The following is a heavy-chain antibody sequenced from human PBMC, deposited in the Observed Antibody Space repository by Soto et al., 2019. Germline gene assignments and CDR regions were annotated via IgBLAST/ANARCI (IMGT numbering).Heavy chain of an antibody. Sequence: SETLSLTCSVSGGSVSNKTYYGSWIRQPPGKRLEWIGYVYYSGTTNYNPSLKSRVTISVDLSKNQFSLRLSSVTTADTALYYCARTTAVPNTLRSRYFFDYWGQGTLVTVS. CDR1: GGSVSNKTYY. CDR2: VYYSGTT. J-gene: IGHJ4*02. V-gene: IGHV4-61*01. D-gene: IGHD4-17*01. CDR3: ARTTAVPNTLRSRYFFDY.